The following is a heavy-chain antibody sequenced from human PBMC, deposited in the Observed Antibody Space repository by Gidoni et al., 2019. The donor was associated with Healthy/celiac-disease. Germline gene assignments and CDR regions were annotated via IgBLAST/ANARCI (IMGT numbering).Heavy chain of an antibody. D-gene: IGHD2-15*01. CDR1: GFTFSSYS. CDR2: ISSSRSYI. V-gene: IGHV3-21*01. CDR3: ARAPAIAGGLHNHFDY. J-gene: IGHJ4*02. Sequence: EVQLVESGGGLVKPGGSLRLSCAASGFTFSSYSMSWVRQAPGKGLECVSSISSSRSYIYYADSVKGRFTISRDNAKNSMYLQMNSLRAEDTAVYYCARAPAIAGGLHNHFDYWGQGTLVTVSS.